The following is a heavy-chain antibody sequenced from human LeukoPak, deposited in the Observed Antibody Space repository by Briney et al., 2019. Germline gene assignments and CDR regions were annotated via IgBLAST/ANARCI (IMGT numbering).Heavy chain of an antibody. CDR3: ASGQGISAYNY. D-gene: IGHD2-2*02. Sequence: SETLSLTCTVSGGSISSYYWRWIRQPPGKGLEWVGYIYYSGSTNYNPSLKSRVTISVDTSKNQFSLKLSSVTAADTAVYYCASGQGISAYNYWGQGTLVTVSS. CDR1: GGSISSYY. CDR2: IYYSGST. V-gene: IGHV4-59*01. J-gene: IGHJ4*02.